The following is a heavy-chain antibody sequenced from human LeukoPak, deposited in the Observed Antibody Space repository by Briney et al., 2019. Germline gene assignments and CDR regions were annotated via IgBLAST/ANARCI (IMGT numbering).Heavy chain of an antibody. CDR1: GFTFSSYA. CDR2: ISASGGCT. J-gene: IGHJ4*02. V-gene: IGHV3-23*01. CDR3: AKWMRRDGYNFDD. Sequence: GGSLRLSCAASGFTFSSYAMNWVRQAPGKGLEWVSGISASGGCTYYADSVKGRFTISRDNSKNTLWLQMNSLRAEDTAVYYCAKWMRRDGYNFDDWGQGTLVTVSS. D-gene: IGHD5-24*01.